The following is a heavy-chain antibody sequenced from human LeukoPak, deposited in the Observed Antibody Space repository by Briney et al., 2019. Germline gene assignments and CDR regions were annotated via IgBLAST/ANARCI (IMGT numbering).Heavy chain of an antibody. CDR2: IWYDGSNK. D-gene: IGHD1-1*01. V-gene: IGHV3-33*06. CDR3: AKDLTTGTLSSDY. Sequence: GSLRLSCAASGFTFSSYGMHWVRQAPGKGLGWVAVIWYDGSNKYYADSVKGRFTISRDNSKNTLYLQMNSLRAEDTAVYHCAKDLTTGTLSSDYWGQGTLVTVSS. J-gene: IGHJ4*02. CDR1: GFTFSSYG.